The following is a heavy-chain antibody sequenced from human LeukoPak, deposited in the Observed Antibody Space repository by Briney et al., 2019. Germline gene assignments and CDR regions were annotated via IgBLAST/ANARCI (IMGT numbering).Heavy chain of an antibody. CDR2: IKQDGSAQ. D-gene: IGHD2-2*01. J-gene: IGHJ5*02. V-gene: IGHV3-7*01. Sequence: GGSLRLSCSASVFTFTYSWMSWVGQAPGKGLEWVANIKQDGSAQYYVDSVKGRFTISRDNAQKSLYLQMNRLRVEDTAVYYCARGADCRTSSCYADYLRNHWFDPWGQGTLVTVSS. CDR3: ARGADCRTSSCYADYLRNHWFDP. CDR1: VFTFTYSW.